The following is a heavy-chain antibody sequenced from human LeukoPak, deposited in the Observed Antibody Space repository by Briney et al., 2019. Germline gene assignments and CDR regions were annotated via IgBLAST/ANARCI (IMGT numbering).Heavy chain of an antibody. CDR3: ARSLYYFDSSGYYYPFNF. Sequence: ASVNVSCKASGYSFSAYAMHWVRQAPGQRLEWMGWVHGGNGNTKYSQKFQDRVTITRDTSASIAYMELSSLGSEDTAMYYCARSLYYFDSSGYYYPFNFWGQGTLVTVSS. V-gene: IGHV1-3*01. D-gene: IGHD3-22*01. J-gene: IGHJ4*02. CDR2: VHGGNGNT. CDR1: GYSFSAYA.